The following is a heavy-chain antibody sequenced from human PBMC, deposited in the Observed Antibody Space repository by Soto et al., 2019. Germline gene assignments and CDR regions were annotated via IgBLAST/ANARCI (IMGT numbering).Heavy chain of an antibody. Sequence: QVRLVQSGAEVKEPGASVKVSCKASGYTFSNYGVAWVRRAPGQGLEWMGWISGSNGETKYAQNLQNRVSMTTETSTSTAYMELRSLRPDDTAIYFCGRGGLAVSGTYDYWGQGSLVIVSS. V-gene: IGHV1-18*01. CDR2: ISGSNGET. CDR1: GYTFSNYG. J-gene: IGHJ4*02. D-gene: IGHD6-19*01. CDR3: GRGGLAVSGTYDY.